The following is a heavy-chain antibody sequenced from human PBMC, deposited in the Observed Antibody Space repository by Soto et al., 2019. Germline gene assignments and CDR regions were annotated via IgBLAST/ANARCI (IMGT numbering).Heavy chain of an antibody. Sequence: EVQLVESGGGLVQPGGSLRLSCAASGFTFSIYDMHWVRQIAGKGLEWVSAIGAGGETYYLGSVKGRFTISRENAKNSLYLQMNGLRVGDTAAYFCARRFCSGANCPGIGFDYWGQGALVTVSS. CDR3: ARRFCSGANCPGIGFDY. D-gene: IGHD2-15*01. J-gene: IGHJ4*02. CDR1: GFTFSIYD. V-gene: IGHV3-13*04. CDR2: IGAGGET.